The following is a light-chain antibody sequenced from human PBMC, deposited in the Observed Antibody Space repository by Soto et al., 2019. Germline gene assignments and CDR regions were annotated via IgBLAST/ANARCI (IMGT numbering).Light chain of an antibody. Sequence: DIQMTQSPSALSASVGDTVTVTCRASQAIGEHLAWFQQQPGKVPQRLIYSVSTLHTGAPSRFSGSGSETDFTRTITNLQPEDFASYFCLQHYTYPPTLGGG. CDR1: QAIGEH. J-gene: IGKJ4*01. CDR3: LQHYTYPPT. CDR2: SVS. V-gene: IGKV1-17*03.